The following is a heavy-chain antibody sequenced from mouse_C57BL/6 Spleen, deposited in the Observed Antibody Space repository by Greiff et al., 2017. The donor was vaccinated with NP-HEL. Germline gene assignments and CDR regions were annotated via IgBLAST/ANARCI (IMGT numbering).Heavy chain of an antibody. D-gene: IGHD3-2*02. CDR3: ARGGRLDSSGHDFAY. CDR2: INYDGSST. J-gene: IGHJ3*01. Sequence: VQLKESEGGLVQPGSSMKLSCTASGFTFSDYYMAWVRQVPEKGLEWVANINYDGSSTYYLDSLKSRFIISRDNAKNILYLQMSSLKSEDTATYYCARGGRLDSSGHDFAYWGQGTLVTVSA. CDR1: GFTFSDYY. V-gene: IGHV5-16*01.